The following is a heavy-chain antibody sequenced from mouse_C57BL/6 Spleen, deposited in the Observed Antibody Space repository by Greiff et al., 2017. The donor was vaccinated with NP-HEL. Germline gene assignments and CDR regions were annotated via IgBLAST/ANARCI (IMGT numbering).Heavy chain of an antibody. J-gene: IGHJ3*01. V-gene: IGHV14-4*01. D-gene: IGHD2-10*02. CDR2: IDPENGDT. CDR3: TLSILCAY. Sequence: VQLQQSGAELVRPGASVKLSCTASGFNIKDDYMHWVKQRPEQGLEWIGWIDPENGDTEYASKFQGKATITADTSSNTAYLQLSSLTSEDTAVYYCTLSILCAYWGQGTLVTVSA. CDR1: GFNIKDDY.